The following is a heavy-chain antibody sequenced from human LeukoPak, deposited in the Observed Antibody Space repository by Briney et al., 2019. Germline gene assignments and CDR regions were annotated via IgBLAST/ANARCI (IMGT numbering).Heavy chain of an antibody. J-gene: IGHJ4*02. CDR1: GFTFSSYG. Sequence: PGGSLRLSCAASGFTFSSYGMHWVRQAPGKGLEWVAVISYDGSNKYYADSVKGRFTISRDNSKNMLYLQMNSLRAEDTAVYYCAKANAVVVIKEYPDWGQGTLVTVSS. D-gene: IGHD3-22*01. CDR2: ISYDGSNK. CDR3: AKANAVVVIKEYPD. V-gene: IGHV3-30*18.